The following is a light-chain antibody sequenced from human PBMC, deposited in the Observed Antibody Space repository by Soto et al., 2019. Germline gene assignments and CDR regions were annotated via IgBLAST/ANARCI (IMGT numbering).Light chain of an antibody. V-gene: IGLV2-11*01. Sequence: QSALTQPRSVSGSPGQSVTISCTGTSSDVGDYNYVSWYQQHPGKAPKLMIYDVSKRPSGVPDRFSGSKSGNTASLTISGLQAEDEADYYCCSYAGSYYVFGTGTKLTV. CDR1: SSDVGDYNY. CDR2: DVS. J-gene: IGLJ1*01. CDR3: CSYAGSYYV.